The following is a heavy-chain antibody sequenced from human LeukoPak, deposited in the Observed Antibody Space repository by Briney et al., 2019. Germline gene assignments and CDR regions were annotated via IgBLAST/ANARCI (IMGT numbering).Heavy chain of an antibody. V-gene: IGHV3-30-3*01. CDR1: GFTFSSYA. D-gene: IGHD3-9*01. J-gene: IGHJ4*02. Sequence: PGGSLRLSCAASGFTFSSYAMHWVRQAPGKGLRWVAVISYDGNNKYYADSVKGRFTISRDNSKNTLYLQMNSLRAEDTAVFYCAREQGDYHILTGRAYLDYWGQGTLVTVSS. CDR2: ISYDGNNK. CDR3: AREQGDYHILTGRAYLDY.